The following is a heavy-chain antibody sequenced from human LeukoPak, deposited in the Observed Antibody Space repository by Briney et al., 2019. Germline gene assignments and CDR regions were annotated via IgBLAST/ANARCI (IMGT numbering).Heavy chain of an antibody. Sequence: GASVKVSCKASGYTFTGYYMHWVRQAPGQGLEWMGWINPNSGGTNYAQKFQGRVTMTRDTSISTAYMELSRLRSDDTAVYYCARPPRPSSGWYLDWFDPWGQGTLVTVSS. CDR1: GYTFTGYY. V-gene: IGHV1-2*02. CDR2: INPNSGGT. J-gene: IGHJ5*02. CDR3: ARPPRPSSGWYLDWFDP. D-gene: IGHD6-19*01.